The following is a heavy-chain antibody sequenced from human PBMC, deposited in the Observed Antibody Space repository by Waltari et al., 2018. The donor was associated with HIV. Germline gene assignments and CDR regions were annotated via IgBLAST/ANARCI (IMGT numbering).Heavy chain of an antibody. Sequence: QVQLVQSGAEVKKPGSSVRVSCKASGGTFITYAISWVRHAPGQGLEWMGGIIPVFGTANSAQKFQDRVRITADESTSSAHMELSSLTSEDTAVYYCATHYGSGTYHNYYYGMDVWGQGTTVTVSS. CDR2: IIPVFGTA. D-gene: IGHD3-10*01. J-gene: IGHJ6*02. V-gene: IGHV1-69*12. CDR3: ATHYGSGTYHNYYYGMDV. CDR1: GGTFITYA.